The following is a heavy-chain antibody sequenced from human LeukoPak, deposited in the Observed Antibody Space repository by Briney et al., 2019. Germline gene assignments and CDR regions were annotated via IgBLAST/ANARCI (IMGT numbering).Heavy chain of an antibody. J-gene: IGHJ4*02. CDR1: GFTPRMSS. V-gene: IGHV3-30*04. D-gene: IGHD6-13*01. CDR3: ARGRAGIAAAGFDY. CDR2: ISFDGDNK. Sequence: GGSLRLSCATPGFTPRMSSIHSVRLAPGKGLEWLAGISFDGDNKFSGGSGKGRFSISRDNSKNTLYLQMNSLRLDDTAVYFCARGRAGIAAAGFDYWGQGTLVTVSS.